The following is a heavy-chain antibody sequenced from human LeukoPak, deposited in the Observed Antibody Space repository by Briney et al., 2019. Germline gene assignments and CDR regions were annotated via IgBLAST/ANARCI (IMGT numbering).Heavy chain of an antibody. CDR3: ATRDDIVVVPAYFDY. Sequence: PGESLRLSCAASGFTFSSYAMSWVRQPPGKGLEWVSAISGSDGSTYYADSAKGRLTISRDNSKNTLYRQMNSLRAEDTAVYYCATRDDIVVVPAYFDYWGQGTLVTVSS. J-gene: IGHJ4*02. CDR1: GFTFSSYA. V-gene: IGHV3-23*01. CDR2: ISGSDGST. D-gene: IGHD2-2*01.